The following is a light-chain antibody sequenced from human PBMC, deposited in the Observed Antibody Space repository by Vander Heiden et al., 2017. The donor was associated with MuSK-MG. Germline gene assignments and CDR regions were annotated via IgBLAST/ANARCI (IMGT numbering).Light chain of an antibody. V-gene: IGKV1-39*01. CDR3: QQSDTHLGT. CDR1: QTISEH. J-gene: IGKJ2*01. CDR2: AAT. Sequence: DIQMTQSPSFLSASVGDRVTITCRASQTISEHLNWYQQSPGKAPKLLIFAATALQSGVPSRFSDNGSATEFTLTISSLQPEDFATYYCQQSDTHLGTFGQGTKLEI.